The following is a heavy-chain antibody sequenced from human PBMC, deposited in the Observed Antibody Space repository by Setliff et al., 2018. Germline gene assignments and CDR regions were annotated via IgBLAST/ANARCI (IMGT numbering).Heavy chain of an antibody. CDR2: VSASGST. V-gene: IGHV4-4*07. D-gene: IGHD7-27*01. CDR3: ASDNWVMVQTHNYYYMDV. Sequence: YYWTWIRQPAGKELEWIGRVSASGSTTYNPSLKSRVTMSVDTSRNQISLNLTSVTAADTAVYYCASDNWVMVQTHNYYYMDVWGKGTTVTVSS. J-gene: IGHJ6*03. CDR1: YY.